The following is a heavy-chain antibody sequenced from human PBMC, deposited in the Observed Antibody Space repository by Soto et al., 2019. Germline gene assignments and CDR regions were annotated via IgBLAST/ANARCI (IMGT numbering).Heavy chain of an antibody. J-gene: IGHJ6*02. CDR1: GGSITSSY. V-gene: IGHV4-59*01. Sequence: SETLSLTCTVSGGSITSSYWSWIRRPPGKELEWIAYIYDTGISGYTPSTSYNPSLKSRVTMSVDTSMSQFSLKLTSVTAADTAVYYCARGEDAFFYYGLDVWGQGITVTVSS. CDR3: ARGEDAFFYYGLDV. CDR2: IYDTGISGYTPST.